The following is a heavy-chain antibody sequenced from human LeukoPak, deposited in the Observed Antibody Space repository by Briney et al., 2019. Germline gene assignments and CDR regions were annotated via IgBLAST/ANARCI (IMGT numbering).Heavy chain of an antibody. CDR2: IGPSGDRT. Sequence: GGSLRLSCAASGFTFSNHGMNWVRQAPGKGLEWVSGIGPSGDRTHYADSVKGRFSISRDNSEKTVYLEMNSLRAEDTAVYYCAKPITMIVSPFDYWGQGTLVTVSS. J-gene: IGHJ4*02. CDR3: AKPITMIVSPFDY. CDR1: GFTFSNHG. D-gene: IGHD3-22*01. V-gene: IGHV3-23*01.